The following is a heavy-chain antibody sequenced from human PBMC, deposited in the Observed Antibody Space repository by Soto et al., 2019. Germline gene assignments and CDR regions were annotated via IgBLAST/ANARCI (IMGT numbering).Heavy chain of an antibody. CDR2: ISYDGSNK. J-gene: IGHJ3*02. D-gene: IGHD3-3*01. Sequence: QVQLVESGGGVVQPGRSLRLSCAASGFTFSSYGMHWVRQAPGKGLEWVAVISYDGSNKYYADSVKGRFTISRDNSKNTLXLXMNSLRAEDTAVYYCGAGGFLRAAFDIWGQGTMVTVSS. CDR3: GAGGFLRAAFDI. V-gene: IGHV3-30*03. CDR1: GFTFSSYG.